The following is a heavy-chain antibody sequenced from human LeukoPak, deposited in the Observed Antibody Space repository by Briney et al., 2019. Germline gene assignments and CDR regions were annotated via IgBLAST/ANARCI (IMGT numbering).Heavy chain of an antibody. J-gene: IGHJ5*02. D-gene: IGHD3-10*01. CDR3: ACSRGSGYNWFDL. V-gene: IGHV1-2*02. Sequence: ASVKVSCRASGYTFTGYYMHWVRQAPGQGLGWMGWINPNSGGTNYAQNFQGRVTMTRDTSISTAYMERSRLGSDDTAVYYCACSRGSGYNWFDLWGQRTLVTVSS. CDR2: INPNSGGT. CDR1: GYTFTGYY.